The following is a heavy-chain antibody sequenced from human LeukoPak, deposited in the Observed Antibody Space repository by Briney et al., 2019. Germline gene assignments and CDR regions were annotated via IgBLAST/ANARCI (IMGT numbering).Heavy chain of an antibody. D-gene: IGHD3-22*01. J-gene: IGHJ2*01. CDR1: GFTFSSYG. Sequence: GGSLRLSCAASGFTFSSYGMHCVRQAPGKGLEWVAVISYDGSNKYYADSVKGRFTISRDNSKNTLYLQMNSLRAEDTAVYYCARDRSLYNYYDSSGVWYFDLWGRGTLVTVSS. CDR3: ARDRSLYNYYDSSGVWYFDL. CDR2: ISYDGSNK. V-gene: IGHV3-30*03.